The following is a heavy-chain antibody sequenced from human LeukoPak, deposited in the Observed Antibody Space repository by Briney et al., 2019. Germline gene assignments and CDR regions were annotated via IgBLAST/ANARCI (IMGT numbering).Heavy chain of an antibody. CDR3: ARDGAAAGWYDY. Sequence: SGTLSLTCAVYGGSFSDYYWSWIRQPPGKGLEWIGEINHSGRTTYNPSLKSRVTISVDTSKNLFSLKLNSVTAADTAVYYCARDGAAAGWYDYWGQGTLVTVSS. D-gene: IGHD6-13*01. CDR1: GGSFSDYY. V-gene: IGHV4-34*01. CDR2: INHSGRT. J-gene: IGHJ4*02.